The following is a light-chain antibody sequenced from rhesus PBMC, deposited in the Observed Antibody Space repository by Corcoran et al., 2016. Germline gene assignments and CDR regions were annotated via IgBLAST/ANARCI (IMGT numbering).Light chain of an antibody. J-gene: IGKJ2*01. CDR1: QGITND. V-gene: IGKV1-25*01. CDR3: QHYYSTSPS. Sequence: DIQMTQSPSSLSASVGDRVTITCRASQGITNDLAWYQQKPGETPKLLIYEASSLQSGIPSRFSGSGSGTDFTLTISSLQSEDFATYYCQHYYSTSPSFGQGTKVGIK. CDR2: EAS.